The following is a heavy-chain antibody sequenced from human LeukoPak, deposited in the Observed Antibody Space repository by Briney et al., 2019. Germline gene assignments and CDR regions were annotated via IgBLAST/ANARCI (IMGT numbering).Heavy chain of an antibody. CDR1: GVSISSSSYY. CDR2: INHSGST. D-gene: IGHD3-22*01. J-gene: IGHJ4*02. CDR3: ARNGKPYYYDSSGYLSW. V-gene: IGHV4-39*07. Sequence: SETLSLTCIVPGVSISSSSYYWSWIRQPPGKGLEWIGKINHSGSTNYNPSLQSRVTISVDPSKNQFSLKLSSVTAADTAVYYCARNGKPYYYDSSGYLSWWGQGTLVTVSS.